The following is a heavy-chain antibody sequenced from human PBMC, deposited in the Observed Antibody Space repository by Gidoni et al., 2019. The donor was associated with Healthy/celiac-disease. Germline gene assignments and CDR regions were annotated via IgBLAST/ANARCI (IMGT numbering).Heavy chain of an antibody. CDR3: ARAPWGKDWFDP. V-gene: IGHV4-59*01. J-gene: IGHJ5*02. CDR2: IYYSGST. CDR1: GGSISSYY. Sequence: QVQLQESGPGLVKPSETLSLTCTVSGGSISSYYWSWIRQPPGKGLEWIGDIYYSGSTNYNPSLKSRVTISVDTSKNQFSLKLSSVTAADTAVYYCARAPWGKDWFDPWGQGTLVTVSS. D-gene: IGHD3-16*01.